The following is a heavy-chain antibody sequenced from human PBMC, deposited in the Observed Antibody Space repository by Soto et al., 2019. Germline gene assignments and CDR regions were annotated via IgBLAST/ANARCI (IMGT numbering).Heavy chain of an antibody. J-gene: IGHJ4*02. Sequence: QVQLVQSGAEVKKPGASVKVSCKASGYTFTIHDIHWVRQAPGQGLEWMAGLNPHSGKTAYAQKFQGRRTMTGHASTSTAYMELSSLRSEDTAMYYCARVSSIAARRSFDSWGQGTLVTVSS. CDR2: LNPHSGKT. CDR1: GYTFTIHD. CDR3: ARVSSIAARRSFDS. V-gene: IGHV1-8*01. D-gene: IGHD6-6*01.